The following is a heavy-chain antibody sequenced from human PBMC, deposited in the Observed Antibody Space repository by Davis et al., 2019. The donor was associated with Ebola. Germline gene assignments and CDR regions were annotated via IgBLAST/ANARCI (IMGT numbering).Heavy chain of an antibody. Sequence: GSLRLSCKGSGYSFTSYWIGWVRQMPGKGLEWMGIIYPGDSDTRYSPSFQGQVTISADKSISTAYLQWSSLKASDTAMYYCAAEAGAMAMDYWGQGTLVTVSS. J-gene: IGHJ4*02. CDR1: GYSFTSYW. CDR2: IYPGDSDT. D-gene: IGHD2-2*01. V-gene: IGHV5-51*01. CDR3: AAEAGAMAMDY.